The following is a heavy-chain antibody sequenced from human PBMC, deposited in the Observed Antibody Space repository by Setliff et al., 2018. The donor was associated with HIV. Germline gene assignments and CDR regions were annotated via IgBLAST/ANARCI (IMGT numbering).Heavy chain of an antibody. CDR2: INPNSGDA. D-gene: IGHD6-13*01. CDR3: MANIAATITYAFDI. J-gene: IGHJ3*02. CDR1: GYTFTGYY. Sequence: ASVKVSCKASGYTFTGYYIHWVRQAPGQGLEWMGRINPNSGDANYAQKFQGRVTMTRDTSISTAYMDLSGLRSDDTAVYYCMANIAATITYAFDIWGQGTMVTVSS. V-gene: IGHV1-2*06.